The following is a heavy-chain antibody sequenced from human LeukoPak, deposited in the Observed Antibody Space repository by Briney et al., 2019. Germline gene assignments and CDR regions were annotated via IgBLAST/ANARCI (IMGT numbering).Heavy chain of an antibody. CDR2: IYYSGST. CDR3: ARVIGNGYNFFDY. J-gene: IGHJ4*02. D-gene: IGHD5-24*01. V-gene: IGHV4-59*01. Sequence: SETLSLTCTVSGGSISSYYWSWIRQPPGKGLEWIGYIYYSGSTNYNPSLKSRVTISVDTSKNQFSLKLSSVTAADTAVYYCARVIGNGYNFFDYWGQGTLVTVSS. CDR1: GGSISSYY.